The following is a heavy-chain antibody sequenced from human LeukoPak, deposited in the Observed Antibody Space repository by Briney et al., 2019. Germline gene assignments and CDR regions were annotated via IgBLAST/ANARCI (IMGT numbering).Heavy chain of an antibody. Sequence: PSETLSLTCTVSGGSISSSSYYWGWIRQPPGKGLEWIGSIYYSGSTYYNPSLKSRVTISVDTSKNQFSLKLSSVTAADTAVYYCARQTGSGLFILPGGQGTLVTISS. J-gene: IGHJ4*02. CDR3: ARQTGSGLFILP. CDR2: IYYSGST. D-gene: IGHD3/OR15-3a*01. CDR1: GGSISSSSYY. V-gene: IGHV4-39*01.